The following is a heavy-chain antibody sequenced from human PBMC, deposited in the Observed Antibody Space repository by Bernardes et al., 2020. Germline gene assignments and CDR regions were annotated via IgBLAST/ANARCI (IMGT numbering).Heavy chain of an antibody. D-gene: IGHD4-4*01. CDR1: GGSINSYY. V-gene: IGHV4-59*01. Sequence: SETLSRTCTVSGGSINSYYWSWIRQPPGKGLEWIGYISYSGSTNYNPSLKSRVTISVDTSKNQFSLKLNSVTAADTAVYYCARGGAINYLPVDYWGQGTLVTVSS. CDR3: ARGGAINYLPVDY. CDR2: ISYSGST. J-gene: IGHJ4*02.